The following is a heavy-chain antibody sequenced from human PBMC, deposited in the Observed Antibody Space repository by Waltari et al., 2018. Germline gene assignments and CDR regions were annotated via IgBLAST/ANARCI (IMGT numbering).Heavy chain of an antibody. D-gene: IGHD2-15*01. CDR3: ARDGFREDRGETDY. CDR1: GFTFISYG. V-gene: IGHV3-33*01. J-gene: IGHJ4*02. Sequence: QVQLVESGGGVVQPGRSLRLSCAASGFTFISYGMHWVRQAPGKGLGWVAVIWYEGSNKYYADSVKGRFTISRDNSKNTLYLQMNSLRAEDTAVYYCARDGFREDRGETDYWGQGTLVTVSS. CDR2: IWYEGSNK.